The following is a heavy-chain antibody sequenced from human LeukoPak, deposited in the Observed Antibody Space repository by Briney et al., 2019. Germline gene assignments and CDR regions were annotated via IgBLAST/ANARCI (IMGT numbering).Heavy chain of an antibody. V-gene: IGHV1-69*04. J-gene: IGHJ6*02. CDR3: ARGIEMATIYYYGMDV. CDR1: GGTFSSYA. Sequence: ASVKVSCKASGGTFSSYAISWVRQAPGQVLEWMGRIIPILGIANYAQKFQGRVTITADKSTSTAYMELSSLRSEDTAVYYCARGIEMATIYYYGMDVWGQGTTVTVSS. D-gene: IGHD5-24*01. CDR2: IIPILGIA.